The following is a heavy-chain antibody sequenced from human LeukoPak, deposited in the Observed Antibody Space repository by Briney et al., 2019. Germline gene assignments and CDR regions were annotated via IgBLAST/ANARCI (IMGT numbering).Heavy chain of an antibody. V-gene: IGHV1-69*05. CDR3: ARELLDGEYYYYYYMDV. CDR1: GGTFSSYA. J-gene: IGHJ6*03. D-gene: IGHD3-3*01. Sequence: VASVKVSCKASGGTFSSYAISWVRQAPGQGLEWMGGIIPIFGTANYAQKSQGRVTITTDESTSTAYMELSSLRSEDTAVYYCARELLDGEYYYYYYMDVWGKGTTVTVSS. CDR2: IIPIFGTA.